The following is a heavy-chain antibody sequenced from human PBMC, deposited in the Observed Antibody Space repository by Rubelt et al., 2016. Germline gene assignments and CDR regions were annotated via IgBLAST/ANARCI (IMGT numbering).Heavy chain of an antibody. CDR2: IIPILGIA. Sequence: APGQGLEWMGRIIPILGIANYAQKFQGRVTMTTDTSTSTAYMELRSLRSDDTAGYYCARDRGGYYFDYWGQGTLVTVSS. CDR3: ARDRGGYYFDY. V-gene: IGHV1-69*04. J-gene: IGHJ4*02. D-gene: IGHD2-15*01.